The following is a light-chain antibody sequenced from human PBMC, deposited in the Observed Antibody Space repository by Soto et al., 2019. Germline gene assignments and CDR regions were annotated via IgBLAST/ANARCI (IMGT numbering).Light chain of an antibody. CDR2: DAS. CDR3: QHRSNWLGT. Sequence: EIVLTLSPATLSLSPGERATLSCRASQSVGSFLAWYQQKSGQAPRLLIYDASNRAPGIPARFSGSGSGTDFTLTISSLEPEDFAVYYGQHRSNWLGTFGPGTKVDIK. V-gene: IGKV3-11*01. J-gene: IGKJ3*01. CDR1: QSVGSF.